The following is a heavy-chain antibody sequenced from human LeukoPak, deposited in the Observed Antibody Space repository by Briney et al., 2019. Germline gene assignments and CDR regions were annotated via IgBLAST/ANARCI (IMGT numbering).Heavy chain of an antibody. J-gene: IGHJ4*02. Sequence: GGSLRLXCAASGFTFSSYAMSWVRQAPGKELEWVSAISGSGGSTYYADSAKGRFTISRDNSKNTLYLQMNSLRAEDTAVYYCAKVFGRVGTFDYWGQGTLVTVSS. CDR3: AKVFGRVGTFDY. D-gene: IGHD3-3*01. CDR2: ISGSGGST. V-gene: IGHV3-23*01. CDR1: GFTFSSYA.